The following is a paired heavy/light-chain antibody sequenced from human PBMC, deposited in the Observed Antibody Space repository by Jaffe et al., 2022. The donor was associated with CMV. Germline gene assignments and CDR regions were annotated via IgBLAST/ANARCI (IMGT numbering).Heavy chain of an antibody. CDR3: ARDPTLRGATYYYGSGSSFDY. J-gene: IGHJ4*02. CDR2: INHSGST. D-gene: IGHD3-10*01. CDR1: GGSFSGYY. Sequence: QVQLQQWGAGLLKPSETLSLTCAVYGGSFSGYYWSWIRQPPGKGLEWIGEINHSGSTNYNPSLKSRVTISVDTSKNQFSLKLSSVTAADTAVYYCARDPTLRGATYYYGSGSSFDYWGQGTLVTVSS. V-gene: IGHV4-34*01.
Light chain of an antibody. V-gene: IGKV1-17*01. Sequence: DIQMTQSPSSLSASVGDRVTITCRASQGIRNDLGWYQQKPGKAPKRLIYAASSLQSGVPSRFSGSGSGTEFTLTISSLQPEDFATYYCLQHNSYPKTFGQGTKVEIK. CDR2: AAS. CDR3: LQHNSYPKT. CDR1: QGIRND. J-gene: IGKJ1*01.